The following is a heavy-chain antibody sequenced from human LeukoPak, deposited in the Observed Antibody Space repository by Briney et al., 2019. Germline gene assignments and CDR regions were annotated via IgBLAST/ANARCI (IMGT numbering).Heavy chain of an antibody. V-gene: IGHV3-21*01. CDR1: GFTFSSYS. Sequence: PGGSLRLSCAASGFTFSSYSLNWVRQAPGKGLEWVSSISGSSSYIYYADSVKGRFTISRDNAKNSLYLQMNSLRAEDTAVYYCASGFLATRYPNWFDPWGQGTLVTVSS. D-gene: IGHD4-23*01. CDR2: ISGSSSYI. CDR3: ASGFLATRYPNWFDP. J-gene: IGHJ5*02.